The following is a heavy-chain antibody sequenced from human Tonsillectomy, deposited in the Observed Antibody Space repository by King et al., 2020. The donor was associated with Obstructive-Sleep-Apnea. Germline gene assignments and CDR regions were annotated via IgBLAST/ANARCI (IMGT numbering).Heavy chain of an antibody. CDR3: AKISGSYLGGIDY. D-gene: IGHD1-26*01. Sequence: QLVQSGGGLVQPGRSLRLSCAASGFTFDDYAMHWVRQAPGKGLEWVSGISWNSGSIGYADSVKGRFTISRDNAKNSLYLQMNSLRAEDTALYYCAKISGSYLGGIDYWGQGTLVTVSS. CDR2: ISWNSGSI. CDR1: GFTFDDYA. J-gene: IGHJ4*02. V-gene: IGHV3-9*01.